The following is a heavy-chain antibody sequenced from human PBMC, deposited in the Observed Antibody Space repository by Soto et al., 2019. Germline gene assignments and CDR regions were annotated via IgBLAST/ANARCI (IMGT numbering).Heavy chain of an antibody. CDR3: ARQYMSPDTAIPFDGDYFDY. J-gene: IGHJ4*02. Sequence: PGESLKISCKGSGYSFTSYWIGWVRQMPGKGLEWMGIIYPGDSDTRYSPSFQGQVTISADKSISTAYLQWSSLKASDTAMYYCARQYMSPDTAIPFDGDYFDYWGQGTLVTVSS. V-gene: IGHV5-51*01. CDR2: IYPGDSDT. CDR1: GYSFTSYW. D-gene: IGHD5-18*01.